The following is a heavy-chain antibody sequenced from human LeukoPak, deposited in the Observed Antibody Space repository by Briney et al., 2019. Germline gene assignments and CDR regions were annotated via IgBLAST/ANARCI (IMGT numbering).Heavy chain of an antibody. CDR3: AQTTPDSSRREY. V-gene: IGHV4-4*07. J-gene: IGHJ4*02. CDR2: IYTSGST. D-gene: IGHD6-13*01. CDR1: GGSISSYY. Sequence: SETLSLTCTVSGGSISSYYCSWIRQPAGKGLEWIGRIYTSGSTNYDPSLESRVTMSVDTSKNQFSLKLSSVTAADTAVYYCAQTTPDSSRREYWGQGTLVTVSS.